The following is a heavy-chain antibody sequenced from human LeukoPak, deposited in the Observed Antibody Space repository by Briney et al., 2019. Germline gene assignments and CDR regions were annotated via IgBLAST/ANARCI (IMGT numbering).Heavy chain of an antibody. CDR2: LNSDGSST. D-gene: IGHD3-22*01. CDR1: GFTFSDYW. V-gene: IGHV3-74*01. J-gene: IGHJ4*02. Sequence: TGGSLRLSCAASGFTFSDYWMHWVRQAPGKGLEWVSRLNSDGSSTSYADSARGRFTISRDNAKNTLYLQMNSLRAEDTALNYCAKVIAYSFYYDSSGLPDYWGQGTLVTVSS. CDR3: AKVIAYSFYYDSSGLPDY.